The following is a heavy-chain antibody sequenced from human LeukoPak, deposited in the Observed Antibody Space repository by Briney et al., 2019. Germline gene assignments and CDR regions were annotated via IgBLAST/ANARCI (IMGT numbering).Heavy chain of an antibody. CDR2: INHSGST. CDR1: GGSFSGYY. D-gene: IGHD6-13*01. V-gene: IGHV4-34*01. J-gene: IGHJ4*02. CDR3: ARANGNAGYSSSWYADY. Sequence: SETLSLTCAVYGGSFSGYYWSWIRQPPGKGLEWIGEINHSGSTNYNPSLKSRVTISVDTSKNQFSLKLSSVTAADTAVYYCARANGNAGYSSSWYADYWGQGTLVTVSS.